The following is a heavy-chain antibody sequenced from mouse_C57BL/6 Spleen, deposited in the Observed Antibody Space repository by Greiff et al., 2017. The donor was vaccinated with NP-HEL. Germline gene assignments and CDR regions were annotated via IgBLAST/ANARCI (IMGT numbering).Heavy chain of an antibody. Sequence: QVQLQQPGAELVKPGASVKLSCKASGYTFTSYWMHWVKQRPGQGLEWIGMIHPNSGSTNYNEKFKSKATLTVDKSSSTAYMQLSSLTSEDSAVYYCARPRLRGNLDVWGTGTTVTVSS. D-gene: IGHD2-4*01. J-gene: IGHJ1*03. CDR3: ARPRLRGNLDV. CDR2: IHPNSGST. CDR1: GYTFTSYW. V-gene: IGHV1-64*01.